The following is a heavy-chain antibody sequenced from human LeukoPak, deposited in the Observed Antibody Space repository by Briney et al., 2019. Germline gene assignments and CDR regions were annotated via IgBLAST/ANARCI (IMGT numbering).Heavy chain of an antibody. V-gene: IGHV1-69*04. Sequence: SVKVSCKASGGTFSSYAISWVRQAPGQGLEWMGRIIPILGIANYAQKFQGRVTITADKSTSTAYMELSRLRSEDTAVYYCAMIAAAGTGVDYWGQGTLVTVSS. CDR1: GGTFSSYA. CDR3: AMIAAAGTGVDY. CDR2: IIPILGIA. J-gene: IGHJ4*02. D-gene: IGHD6-13*01.